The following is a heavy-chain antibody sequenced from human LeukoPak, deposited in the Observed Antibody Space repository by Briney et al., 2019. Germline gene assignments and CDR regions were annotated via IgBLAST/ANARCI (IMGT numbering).Heavy chain of an antibody. CDR2: INPNSGGT. D-gene: IGHD3-22*01. CDR3: AREQERITMIVVVITTSGFDP. Sequence: GASVKVSCKASGYTFTGYYMHWVRQAPGQGLEWMGRINPNSGGTNYAQKFQGRVTMTRDTSISTAYMELSRLRSDDTAVYYCAREQERITMIVVVITTSGFDPWGQGTLVTVSS. CDR1: GYTFTGYY. J-gene: IGHJ5*02. V-gene: IGHV1-2*06.